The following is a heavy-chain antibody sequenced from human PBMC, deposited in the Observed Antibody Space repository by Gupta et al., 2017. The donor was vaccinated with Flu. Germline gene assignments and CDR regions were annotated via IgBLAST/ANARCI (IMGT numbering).Heavy chain of an antibody. CDR2: ISDSGST. V-gene: IGHV4-61*01. CDR3: ARRISGSYFDVFDI. D-gene: IGHD1-26*01. J-gene: IGHJ3*02. CDR1: GGPVPGCSVSRGNYY. Sequence: QVQLQELGPGLAKPSETLSLTRPLSGGPVPGCSVSRGNYYLSWSRQSPGKGLEWIAYISDSGSTNYHPSLKSRVSASLDTSKNEFSLRLTSVIAADAAVYYCARRISGSYFDVFDIWGQGTLVTVSS.